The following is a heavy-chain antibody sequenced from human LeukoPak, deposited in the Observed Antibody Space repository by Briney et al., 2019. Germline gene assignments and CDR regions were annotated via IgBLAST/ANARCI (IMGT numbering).Heavy chain of an antibody. V-gene: IGHV3-7*01. CDR1: GFTCSTYA. CDR2: INQDGSET. CDR3: VRDLGHSRHYFEY. D-gene: IGHD7-27*01. J-gene: IGHJ4*02. Sequence: GGSLRLSCAASGFTCSTYAMNWVRQVPGKGLEWMACINQDGSETYYVDSVRGRFTISRDNTKNSVYLQMNSLRAEDTAVYYCVRDLGHSRHYFEYWGQGALVTVSS.